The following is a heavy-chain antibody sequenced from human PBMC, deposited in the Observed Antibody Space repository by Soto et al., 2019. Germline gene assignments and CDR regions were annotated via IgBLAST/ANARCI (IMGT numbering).Heavy chain of an antibody. Sequence: PGESLKISCKGSGYSCTSYWIGWVRQVPGKGLEWMGIIYPGDSDTRYSPSFQGQVTISADKSISTAYLQWSSLKASDTAMYYCARPHLSSSWYAFDIWGQGTMVAVSS. CDR1: GYSCTSYW. J-gene: IGHJ3*02. CDR3: ARPHLSSSWYAFDI. CDR2: IYPGDSDT. V-gene: IGHV5-51*01. D-gene: IGHD6-13*01.